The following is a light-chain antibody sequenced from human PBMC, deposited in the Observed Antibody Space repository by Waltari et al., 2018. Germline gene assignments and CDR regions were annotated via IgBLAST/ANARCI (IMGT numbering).Light chain of an antibody. CDR2: KAS. CDR1: QRVRTA. J-gene: IGKJ4*01. Sequence: DIQMTQSPSALSASIGARVTIPCRASQRVRTALAWYQQKPGTAPKLLIYKASTLESGVPSRFSGSGSGTEFTLTISSLQPDDFASYYCQQYNNFLSLTFGGGTKVEIK. V-gene: IGKV1-5*03. CDR3: QQYNNFLSLT.